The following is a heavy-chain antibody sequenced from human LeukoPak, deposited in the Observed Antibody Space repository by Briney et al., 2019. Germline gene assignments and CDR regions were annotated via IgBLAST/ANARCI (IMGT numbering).Heavy chain of an antibody. CDR2: LYHTGIT. J-gene: IGHJ4*02. D-gene: IGHD3-22*01. Sequence: SETLSLTCIVSGGSVTSHYWNWIRRPPGKGLEWIGYLYHTGITKYNPSLKSRVSMSVDTSKNQFFLKVNSVTAADTAVYHCVRSVDYFDNTGPHMMFDYWGQGSLVTVSS. CDR1: GGSVTSHY. CDR3: VRSVDYFDNTGPHMMFDY. V-gene: IGHV4-59*02.